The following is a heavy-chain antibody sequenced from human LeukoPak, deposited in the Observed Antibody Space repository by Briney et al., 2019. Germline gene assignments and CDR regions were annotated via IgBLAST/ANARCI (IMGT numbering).Heavy chain of an antibody. CDR2: IYSGGST. D-gene: IGHD1-26*01. CDR1: GGSFSSST. Sequence: ETLSLTCAVSGGSFSSSTWWSWVRQAPGKGLEWVSVIYSGGSTYYADSVKGRFTISRDNSKNTLYLQMNSLRAEDTAVYYCARDLVGELGGGGYWGQGTLVTVSS. V-gene: IGHV3-53*01. CDR3: ARDLVGELGGGGY. J-gene: IGHJ4*02.